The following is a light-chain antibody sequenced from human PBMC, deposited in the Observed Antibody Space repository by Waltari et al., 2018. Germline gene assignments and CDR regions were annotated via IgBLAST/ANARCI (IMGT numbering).Light chain of an antibody. J-gene: IGLJ2*01. CDR2: DVS. CDR1: NSDVGGYNF. Sequence: QSALTQPASVSGSPGQSITISCTGTNSDVGGYNFVSWYQQHPGKAPKLIIYDVSQRPPWVSDRFSGSKSGKTASLTISGLQAEDEADYYCSSDTSSSTVLFGGGTKLTVV. CDR3: SSDTSSSTVL. V-gene: IGLV2-14*03.